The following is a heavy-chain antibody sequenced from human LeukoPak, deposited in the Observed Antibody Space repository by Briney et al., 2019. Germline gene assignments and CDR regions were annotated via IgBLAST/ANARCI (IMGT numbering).Heavy chain of an antibody. J-gene: IGHJ3*02. V-gene: IGHV1-8*01. D-gene: IGHD6-13*01. Sequence: ASVKVSCKASGYTFASYDINWVRQATGQGLEWMGWMNPNSGNTNFAQKFQGRVIMTRDTSKSTAYMELSSLRSEDTAVYYCARRPPGIAAAGTGNDAFDIWGQGTMVTVSS. CDR3: ARRPPGIAAAGTGNDAFDI. CDR1: GYTFASYD. CDR2: MNPNSGNT.